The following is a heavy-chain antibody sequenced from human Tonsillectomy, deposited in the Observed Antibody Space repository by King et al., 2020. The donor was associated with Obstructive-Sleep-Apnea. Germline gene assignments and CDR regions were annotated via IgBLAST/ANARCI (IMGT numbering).Heavy chain of an antibody. D-gene: IGHD4-11*01. CDR2: IYPGDSDT. CDR1: GYIFSHTW. CDR3: ARHTDDYIDY. Sequence: VQLVESGAEVKKPGESLKISCKTSGYIFSHTWIGWVRQMPGKGLEWMGVIYPGDSDTRYIPSLQGHVTMSVDKSIRTAYLQWSSLKASDTAMYYCARHTDDYIDYWGQGTLVTVSS. V-gene: IGHV5-51*01. J-gene: IGHJ4*02.